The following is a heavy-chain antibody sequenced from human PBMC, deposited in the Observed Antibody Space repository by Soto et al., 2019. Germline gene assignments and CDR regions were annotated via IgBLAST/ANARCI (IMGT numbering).Heavy chain of an antibody. CDR2: ISYEGSNK. J-gene: IGHJ6*03. CDR3: AKSLGATIFGVVSPRRYYYMDV. CDR1: GFTFSSYG. Sequence: GGSLRLSCAASGFTFSSYGMHWVRQAPGKGLEWVAVISYEGSNKYYAVSVNGRFTISRDNSKNTLYLQMNSLRAEDTAVYYCAKSLGATIFGVVSPRRYYYMDVWGKGTTVTVSS. V-gene: IGHV3-30*18. D-gene: IGHD3-3*01.